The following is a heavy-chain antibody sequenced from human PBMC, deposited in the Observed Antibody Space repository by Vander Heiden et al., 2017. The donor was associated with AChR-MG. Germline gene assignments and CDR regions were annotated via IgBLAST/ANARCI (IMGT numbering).Heavy chain of an antibody. J-gene: IGHJ4*02. D-gene: IGHD1-26*01. CDR3: AKVNPGSYSDY. V-gene: IGHV3-23*01. Sequence: EVQLSESGGGWGQPGGSLRVPCVVSGVSFGDYTRSWVRQPPGKGLGWVSSLSASGEITYYADSVKGRFTISRDNSKNTVDLQMNSLRVDDTAIYYCAKVNPGSYSDYWGQGTLVTVSS. CDR1: GVSFGDYT. CDR2: LSASGEIT.